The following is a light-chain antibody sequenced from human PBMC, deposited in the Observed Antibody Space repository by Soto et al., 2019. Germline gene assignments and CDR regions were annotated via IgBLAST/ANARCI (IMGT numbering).Light chain of an antibody. J-gene: IGKJ5*01. CDR3: QHYNGYPQT. Sequence: DIQMTQSPSSLSASVGDSVTITCRATEDISTFLAWFQQKPGKPPKSLIYAASGLQSGVPSRFSGSGSATDFTLAISSLQPEDFGTYYCQHYNGYPQTFGQGTRLEIK. CDR1: EDISTF. V-gene: IGKV1-16*01. CDR2: AAS.